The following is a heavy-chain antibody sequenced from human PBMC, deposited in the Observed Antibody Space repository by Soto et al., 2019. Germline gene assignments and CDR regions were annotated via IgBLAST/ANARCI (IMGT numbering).Heavy chain of an antibody. D-gene: IGHD3-10*01. Sequence: QVQLQESGPGLVKPSETLSLTCTVSGGSISSYYWSWIRQPPGKGLEWIGYIYYSGSTNYNPSLKSRVTISVDTSKNQFSLKLSSVTAADTAVYYCARGGGVTGWFDPWGQGTLVTVSS. CDR1: GGSISSYY. CDR3: ARGGGVTGWFDP. J-gene: IGHJ5*02. CDR2: IYYSGST. V-gene: IGHV4-59*01.